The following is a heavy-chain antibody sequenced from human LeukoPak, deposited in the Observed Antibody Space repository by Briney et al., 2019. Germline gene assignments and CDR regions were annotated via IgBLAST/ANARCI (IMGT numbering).Heavy chain of an antibody. CDR1: GFTFSSYE. J-gene: IGHJ1*01. V-gene: IGHV3-48*03. Sequence: PGGSLRLSCAASGFTFSSYEMNWVRQAPGKGLEWVSYISSSGSTIYYADSVKGRFTISRDNAKNSLYLQMNSLRAEDTAVYYCATDRQGLMTTVTTAYFQHWGQGTLVTVSS. CDR2: ISSSGSTI. CDR3: ATDRQGLMTTVTTAYFQH. D-gene: IGHD4-11*01.